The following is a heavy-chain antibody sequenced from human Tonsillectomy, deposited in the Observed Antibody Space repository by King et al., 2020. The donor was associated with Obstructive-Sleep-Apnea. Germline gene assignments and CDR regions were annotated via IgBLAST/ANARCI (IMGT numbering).Heavy chain of an antibody. V-gene: IGHV3-30*02. CDR3: AKDRDDYAWGSYRFLYGMDV. J-gene: IGHJ6*02. D-gene: IGHD3-16*02. CDR2: VRFDGSNK. CDR1: GFIFSSYD. Sequence: VQLVESGGGVVQPGGSLRLSCAASGFIFSSYDMHWVRQAPGKGLEWVAYVRFDGSNKHYGDSVKGRFTISRDNSKNTLNLEMNSLRAEDTAVYYCAKDRDDYAWGSYRFLYGMDVWGQGTTVTVSS.